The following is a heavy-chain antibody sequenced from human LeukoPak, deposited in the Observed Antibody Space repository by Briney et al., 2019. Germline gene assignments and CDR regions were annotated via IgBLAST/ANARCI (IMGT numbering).Heavy chain of an antibody. CDR1: RFTFDDYA. D-gene: IGHD1-26*01. CDR3: AKQVGARYYYYMDV. J-gene: IGHJ6*03. Sequence: PGGSLRLSCAASRFTFDDYAMHWVRQAPGKGLEWVSGISWNSGSIGYADSVKGRFTISRDNAKNSLYLQMNSLRAEDTAVYYCAKQVGARYYYYMDVWGKGTTVTISS. V-gene: IGHV3-9*01. CDR2: ISWNSGSI.